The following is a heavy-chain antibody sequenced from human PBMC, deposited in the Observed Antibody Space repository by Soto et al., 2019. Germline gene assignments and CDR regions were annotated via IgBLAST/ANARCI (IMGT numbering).Heavy chain of an antibody. J-gene: IGHJ4*02. Sequence: SETLSLTCAVYGGSFSGYYWSWIRQPPGKGLEWIGEINHSGSTNYNPSLKSRVTISVDTSKNQFSLYLQMNSLRAEDTAVYYCAKVAGYCSSTSCYSYYFDYWGQGTLVTVSS. CDR1: GGSFSGYY. D-gene: IGHD2-2*01. CDR3: AKVAGYCSSTSCYSYYFDY. CDR2: INHSGST. V-gene: IGHV4-34*01.